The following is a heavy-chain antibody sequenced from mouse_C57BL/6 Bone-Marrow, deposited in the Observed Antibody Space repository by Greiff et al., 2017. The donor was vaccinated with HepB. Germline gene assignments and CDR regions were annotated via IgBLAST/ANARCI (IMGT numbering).Heavy chain of an antibody. CDR3: ARESITTVVATNFDV. D-gene: IGHD1-1*01. CDR2: ISDGGSYT. Sequence: EVMLVESGGGLVKPGGSLKLSCAASGFTFSSYAMSWVRQTPEKRLEWVATISDGGSYTYYPDNVKGRFTISRDNAKNNLYLQMSHLKSEDTAMYYCARESITTVVATNFDVWGTGTTVTVSS. V-gene: IGHV5-4*01. J-gene: IGHJ1*03. CDR1: GFTFSSYA.